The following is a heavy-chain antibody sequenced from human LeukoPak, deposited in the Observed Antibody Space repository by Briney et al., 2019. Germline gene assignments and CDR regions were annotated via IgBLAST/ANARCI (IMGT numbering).Heavy chain of an antibody. CDR3: AKGIVWGVIITGFDY. CDR1: EFTFSSYG. D-gene: IGHD3-10*02. CDR2: ISGGGST. V-gene: IGHV3-23*01. J-gene: IGHJ4*02. Sequence: GGSLRLSCAASEFTFSSYGMSWVRQAPGKGLEWVSTISGGGSTYYADSVKGRFTISRDNSKNTLYLQMNSLRAEDTAVYYCAKGIVWGVIITGFDYWGQGTLVTVSS.